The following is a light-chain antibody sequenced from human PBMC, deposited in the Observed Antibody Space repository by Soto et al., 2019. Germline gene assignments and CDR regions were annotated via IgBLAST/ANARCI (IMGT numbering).Light chain of an antibody. CDR2: DAS. V-gene: IGKV3-11*01. J-gene: IGKJ1*01. CDR3: QQRSNWPPT. CDR1: QSVSSY. Sequence: EMVLTQSPATLSLSPGERASLSCTASQSVSSYLAWYQQKPGQAPRLLIYDASTRATGIPARFSGSGSGTDFTLTITSLEPEDFAVYYCQQRSNWPPTFGQGTKVEIK.